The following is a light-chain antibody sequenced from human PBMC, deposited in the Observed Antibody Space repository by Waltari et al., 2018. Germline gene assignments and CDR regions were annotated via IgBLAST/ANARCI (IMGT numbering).Light chain of an antibody. CDR2: AVS. CDR3: NSYTSSSTWV. Sequence: QSALTQPAAVSGSPGQSITISCTGTSSDVGGHKHVSWYQQHPGKAPKLMIYAVSNRPSGVSIRFSGSKSGNTASLTISGLQAEDEADYYCNSYTSSSTWVFGGGTKLTVL. V-gene: IGLV2-14*03. CDR1: SSDVGGHKH. J-gene: IGLJ3*02.